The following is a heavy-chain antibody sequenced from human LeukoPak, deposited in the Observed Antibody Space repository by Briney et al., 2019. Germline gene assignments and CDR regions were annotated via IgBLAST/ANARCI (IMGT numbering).Heavy chain of an antibody. CDR3: ARLGAFGILAAAGQGYYFDY. J-gene: IGHJ4*02. V-gene: IGHV3-66*04. CDR2: IYSGGST. D-gene: IGHD6-13*01. CDR1: GFTVSSNY. Sequence: GGSLRLSCAASGFTVSSNYMSWVRQAPGKGLEWVSVIYSGGSTYYADSVKGRFTISRDNTKNTLYLQMNSLRAEDTAVYYCARLGAFGILAAAGQGYYFDYWGQGTLVTVSS.